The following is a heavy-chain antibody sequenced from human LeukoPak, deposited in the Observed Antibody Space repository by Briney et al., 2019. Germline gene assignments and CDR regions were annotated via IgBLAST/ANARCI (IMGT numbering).Heavy chain of an antibody. CDR3: ARVIGSYGDSAY. D-gene: IGHD3-16*01. CDR2: ISSTSSAI. CDR1: GFTFSSYS. J-gene: IGHJ4*02. Sequence: PGGSLRLSCAASGFTFSSYSMNWVRQAPGKGLEWLSYISSTSSAIYYADSLKGRFTISRDNAKNSLYLQMDNLRAEDTAVYYCARVIGSYGDSAYWGQGTLVTVSS. V-gene: IGHV3-48*04.